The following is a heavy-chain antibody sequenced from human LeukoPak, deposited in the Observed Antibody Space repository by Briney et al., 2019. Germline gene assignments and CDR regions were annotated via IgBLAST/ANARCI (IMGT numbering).Heavy chain of an antibody. CDR3: AKVGSGGSPADYFDY. CDR1: GFTFSSYA. V-gene: IGHV3-23*01. CDR2: VSGSGGST. Sequence: GGSLRLSCAASGFTFSSYAMSWVRQAPGKGLEWVSGVSGSGGSTYYADSVKGRFTISRDNSKNTLYLQMNSLRAEDTAVYYCAKVGSGGSPADYFDYWGQGNLATVSS. J-gene: IGHJ4*02. D-gene: IGHD3-10*01.